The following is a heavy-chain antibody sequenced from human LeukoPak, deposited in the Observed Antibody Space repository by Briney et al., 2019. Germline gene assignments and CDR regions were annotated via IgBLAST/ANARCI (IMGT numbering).Heavy chain of an antibody. CDR2: ISAYNGNT. CDR1: GHTFTSYG. Sequence: ASVKVSCKASGHTFTSYGISWVRQAPGQGLEWMGWISAYNGNTNYAQKLQGRVTMTTDTSTSTAYMELRSLRSDDTAVYYCARQTTFDYYMDVWGKGTTVTVSS. CDR3: ARQTTFDYYMDV. D-gene: IGHD2/OR15-2a*01. J-gene: IGHJ6*03. V-gene: IGHV1-18*01.